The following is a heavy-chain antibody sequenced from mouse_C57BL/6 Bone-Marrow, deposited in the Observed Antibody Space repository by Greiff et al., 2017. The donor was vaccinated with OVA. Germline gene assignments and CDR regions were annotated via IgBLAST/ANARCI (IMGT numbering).Heavy chain of an antibody. V-gene: IGHV2-2*01. J-gene: IGHJ3*01. CDR3: ARTAVRCAY. Sequence: QVQLKQSGPGLVQPSQSLSITCTVSGFSFTSYGVHWVRQSPGKGLEWLGVIWSGGSTDYNAAFISRRSISKDNSKSQVFFKMNSLQADDTAIYYCARTAVRCAYWGQGTLVTVSA. D-gene: IGHD1-1*01. CDR2: IWSGGST. CDR1: GFSFTSYG.